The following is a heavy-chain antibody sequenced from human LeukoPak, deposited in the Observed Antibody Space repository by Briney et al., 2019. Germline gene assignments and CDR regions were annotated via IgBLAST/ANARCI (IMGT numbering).Heavy chain of an antibody. Sequence: ASVKVSCKASGYTFTGYYMHWVRQAPGQGLEWMGWINPNSGGTNYAQKFQGRVTMTRDTSISTAYMELSRLRSDDTAVYYCARGADSSGYYYAPPPDYWGQGTLVTVSS. CDR3: ARGADSSGYYYAPPPDY. D-gene: IGHD3-22*01. CDR2: INPNSGGT. CDR1: GYTFTGYY. J-gene: IGHJ4*02. V-gene: IGHV1-2*02.